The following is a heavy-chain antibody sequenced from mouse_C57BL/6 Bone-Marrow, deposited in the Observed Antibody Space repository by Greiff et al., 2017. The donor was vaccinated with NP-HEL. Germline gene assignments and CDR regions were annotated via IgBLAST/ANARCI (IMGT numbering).Heavy chain of an antibody. J-gene: IGHJ1*03. V-gene: IGHV8-8*01. CDR1: GFSLSTFGMG. D-gene: IGHD2-4*01. CDR3: ARWGRITTRWYFDV. Sequence: VKLVECGPGILQPSQTLSLTCSFSGFSLSTFGMGVGWIRQPSGKGLEWLAHIWWDDDKYYNPALKSRLTISKDTSKNQVFLKIANVDTADTATYYCARWGRITTRWYFDVWGTGTTVTVSS. CDR2: IWWDDDK.